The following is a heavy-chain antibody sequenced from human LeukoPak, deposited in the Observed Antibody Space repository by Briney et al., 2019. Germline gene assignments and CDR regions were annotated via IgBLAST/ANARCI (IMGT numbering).Heavy chain of an antibody. V-gene: IGHV3-48*04. CDR2: ISSSSSTI. Sequence: PGGSLRLSCAASGSTFSRFAMHWVRQAPGKGLEWVSYISSSSSTIYYADSVKGRFTISRDNAKNSLYLQMNSLRAEDTAVYYCAELGITMIGGVWGKGTTVTISS. D-gene: IGHD3-10*02. J-gene: IGHJ6*04. CDR1: GSTFSRFA. CDR3: AELGITMIGGV.